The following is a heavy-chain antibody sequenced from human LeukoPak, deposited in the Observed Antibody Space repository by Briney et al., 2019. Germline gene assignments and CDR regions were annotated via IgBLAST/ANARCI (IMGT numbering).Heavy chain of an antibody. CDR1: GFTVSSNY. CDR2: IYSGGST. V-gene: IGHV3-53*04. D-gene: IGHD1-26*01. J-gene: IGHJ3*02. Sequence: GGSLRPSCAASGFTVSSNYMSWVRQAPGKGLEWVSVIYSGGSTYYADSVKGRFTISRHNSKNTLYLQMNSLRAEDTAVYYCARDLGAYSGSYPDAFDIWGQGTMVTVSS. CDR3: ARDLGAYSGSYPDAFDI.